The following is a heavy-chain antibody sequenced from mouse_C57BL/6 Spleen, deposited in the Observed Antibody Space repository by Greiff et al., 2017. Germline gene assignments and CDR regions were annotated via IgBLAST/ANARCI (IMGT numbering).Heavy chain of an antibody. Sequence: VKLQESGAELVKPGASVKMSCKASGYTFTSYWITWVKQRPGQGLEWIGDIYPGSGSTNYNEKFKSKATLTVDTSSSTAYMQLRSLTSEDSAVYYCEVDNYGKRGLDYWGQGTTLTVSS. D-gene: IGHD2-12*01. CDR1: GYTFTSYW. J-gene: IGHJ2*01. V-gene: IGHV1-55*01. CDR3: EVDNYGKRGLDY. CDR2: IYPGSGST.